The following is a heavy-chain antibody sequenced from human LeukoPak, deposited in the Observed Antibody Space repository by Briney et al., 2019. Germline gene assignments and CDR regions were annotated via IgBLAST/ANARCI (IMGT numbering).Heavy chain of an antibody. CDR1: GFTFSGYA. D-gene: IGHD3-22*01. Sequence: GGSLRLSCAASGFTFSGYAMSWVRQSPGQGLEWVSGICGNGDCTYYADPVKGRFTISRDNSKNTVYLQMNSLRAEDTAVYYCAKGGIVVVLGDWGQGTLVTVSS. V-gene: IGHV3-23*01. J-gene: IGHJ4*02. CDR3: AKGGIVVVLGD. CDR2: ICGNGDCT.